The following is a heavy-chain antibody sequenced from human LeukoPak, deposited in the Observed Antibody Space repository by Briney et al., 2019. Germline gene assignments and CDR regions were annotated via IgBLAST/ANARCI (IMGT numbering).Heavy chain of an antibody. J-gene: IGHJ5*02. Sequence: SVKVSCKASGGTFSSYAISWVRQAPGQGLEWMGGIIPIFGTANYAQKFQGRVTITADESTSTAYMELSSLRSEDTAVYYCARGWHDYVWGSYINWFDPWGQGTLVTVSS. V-gene: IGHV1-69*13. CDR2: IIPIFGTA. CDR1: GGTFSSYA. D-gene: IGHD3-16*01. CDR3: ARGWHDYVWGSYINWFDP.